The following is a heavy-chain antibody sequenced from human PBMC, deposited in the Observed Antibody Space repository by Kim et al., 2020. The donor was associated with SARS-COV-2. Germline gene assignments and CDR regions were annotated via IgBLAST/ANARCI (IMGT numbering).Heavy chain of an antibody. V-gene: IGHV3-30*18. CDR3: AKSGGPYCSGGSCYRSYFDY. J-gene: IGHJ4*02. Sequence: GGSLRLSCAASGFTFSSYGIHWVRQAPGKGLEWVAVISYDGSNKYYADSVKGRFTISRDNSKNTLYLQMNSLRAEDTAVYYCAKSGGPYCSGGSCYRSYFDYWGQGTLVTVSS. D-gene: IGHD2-15*01. CDR1: GFTFSSYG. CDR2: ISYDGSNK.